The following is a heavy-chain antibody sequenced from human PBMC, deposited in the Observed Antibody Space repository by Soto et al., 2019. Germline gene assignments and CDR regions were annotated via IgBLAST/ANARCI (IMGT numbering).Heavy chain of an antibody. Sequence: GGSLTLSSAASGLPFCFSSMNWVRQAPGKGLEWISYITSTSSAINYADSVRGRFTISRDNAMRSLFLHMNSLRDEDTAVYYCARDGKGAAYTHGPYYFDYLGQGALVTVSS. CDR1: GLPFCFSS. CDR2: ITSTSSAI. J-gene: IGHJ4*02. D-gene: IGHD1-1*01. V-gene: IGHV3-48*02. CDR3: ARDGKGAAYTHGPYYFDY.